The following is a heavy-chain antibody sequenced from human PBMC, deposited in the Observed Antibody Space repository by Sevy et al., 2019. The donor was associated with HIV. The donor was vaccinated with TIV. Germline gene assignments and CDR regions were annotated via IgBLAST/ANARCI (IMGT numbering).Heavy chain of an antibody. V-gene: IGHV3-23*01. CDR2: LSFGCGEI. CDR1: GFTFSKYS. Sequence: GGSVRLSCAASGFTFSKYSMSWVRQPPGKGLEWVSTLSFGCGEINYADSVKGRFTISRDNSKSSVYLQVNNLRPEDTAVYYCAREGCTKPHDYWGQGTLVTVSS. CDR3: AREGCTKPHDY. J-gene: IGHJ4*02. D-gene: IGHD2-8*01.